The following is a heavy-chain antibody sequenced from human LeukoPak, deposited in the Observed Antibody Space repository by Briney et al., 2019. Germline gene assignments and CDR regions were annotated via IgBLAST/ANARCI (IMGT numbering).Heavy chain of an antibody. D-gene: IGHD6-13*01. V-gene: IGHV3-53*01. CDR2: IYSGGST. J-gene: IGHJ4*02. Sequence: GGSLRLSCAASGFTVSNNYMNWVRQAPGKGLEWVSLIYSGGSTYYADSVKGRFTISRDNSKNTLYLQMNSLRAEDTAVYYCARLIGNSWLDYWGQGTLVTVSS. CDR3: ARLIGNSWLDY. CDR1: GFTVSNNY.